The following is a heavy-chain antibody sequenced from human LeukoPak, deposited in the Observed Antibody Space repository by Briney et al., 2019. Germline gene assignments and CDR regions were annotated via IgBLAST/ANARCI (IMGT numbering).Heavy chain of an antibody. CDR2: IYYSGST. V-gene: IGHV4-59*01. CDR3: ARDNDSRDPPHFDY. CDR1: GGSISSYY. D-gene: IGHD3-16*01. J-gene: IGHJ4*02. Sequence: SETLSLTCTVSGGSISSYYRSWIRQPPGKGLEWIGYIYYSGSTNYNPSLKSRVTISVDTSKNQFSLKLSSVTAADTAVYYCARDNDSRDPPHFDYWGQGTLVTVSS.